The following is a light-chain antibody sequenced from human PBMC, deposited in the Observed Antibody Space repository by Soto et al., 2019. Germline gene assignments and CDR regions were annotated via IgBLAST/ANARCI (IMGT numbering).Light chain of an antibody. CDR2: TSS. CDR1: QSISTS. J-gene: IGKJ1*01. Sequence: IQLTQSPSSLSSSLGARLTIAFPASQSISTSLNWYQQKPGKAPNLLIFTSSNLESGVPSRFSGSGSGTDFTLTISSLQPEDFATYFCQQGYSRPRTFGQGTKVDIK. V-gene: IGKV1-39*01. CDR3: QQGYSRPRT.